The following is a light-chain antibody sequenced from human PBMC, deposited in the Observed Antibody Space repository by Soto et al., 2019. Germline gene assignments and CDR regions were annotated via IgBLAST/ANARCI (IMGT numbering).Light chain of an antibody. Sequence: QAVVTQPPSVSGAPGQRVTISCTGSRSNIGANYDVPWYRQLPGTAPKLLIYANNNRPSGVPDRFSGSKSGTSVSLAITGLLAEDEADYYCQSYDSSLSAWVFGGGTKLTVL. V-gene: IGLV1-40*01. CDR1: RSNIGANYD. CDR3: QSYDSSLSAWV. J-gene: IGLJ2*01. CDR2: ANN.